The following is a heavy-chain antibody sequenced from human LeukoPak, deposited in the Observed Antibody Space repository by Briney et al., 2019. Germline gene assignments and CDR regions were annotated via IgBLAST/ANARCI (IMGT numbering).Heavy chain of an antibody. Sequence: KASETLSLTCAVYGGSFSGYYWSWIRQPPGKGLEWIGEINHSGSTNYNPSLKGRVTISVDTSKNQFSLKLSSVTAADTAVYYCARGYSGYDPFDYWGQGTLVTVSS. CDR1: GGSFSGYY. J-gene: IGHJ4*02. D-gene: IGHD5-12*01. CDR3: ARGYSGYDPFDY. V-gene: IGHV4-34*01. CDR2: INHSGST.